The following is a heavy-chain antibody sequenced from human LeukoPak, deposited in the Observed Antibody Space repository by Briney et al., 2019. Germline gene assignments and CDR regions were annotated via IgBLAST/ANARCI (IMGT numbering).Heavy chain of an antibody. V-gene: IGHV3-30*03. J-gene: IGHJ5*02. D-gene: IGHD1-26*01. CDR2: ISYDGSNK. Sequence: QPGGSLRLSCAASGFTFSSYGMHWVRQAPGKGLEWVAVISYDGSNKYYADSVKGRFTISRDNSKNTLYLQMNSLRAEDTAVYYCARPWSVGATLWWFDPWGQGTLVTVSS. CDR3: ARPWSVGATLWWFDP. CDR1: GFTFSSYG.